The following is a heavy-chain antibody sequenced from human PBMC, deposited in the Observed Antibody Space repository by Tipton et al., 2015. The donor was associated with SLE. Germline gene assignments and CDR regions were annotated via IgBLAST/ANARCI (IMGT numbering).Heavy chain of an antibody. CDR2: IYTSGST. V-gene: IGHV4-61*02. J-gene: IGHJ4*02. CDR1: GGSISSGSYY. CDR3: ARDDYAARFEF. D-gene: IGHD4-17*01. Sequence: TLSLTCTVSGGSISSGSYYWSWIRQPAGKGLEWIGRIYTSGSTNYNPSLKSRVTISVDTPKNQFSLKLSSVTAADTAVYYCARDDYAARFEFWGQGTLVTVSS.